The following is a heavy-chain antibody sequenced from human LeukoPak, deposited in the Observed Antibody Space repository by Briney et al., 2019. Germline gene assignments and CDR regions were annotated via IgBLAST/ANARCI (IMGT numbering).Heavy chain of an antibody. J-gene: IGHJ4*02. CDR2: INHSGST. CDR1: GGSFSGYY. D-gene: IGHD5-18*01. CDR3: ARAYSNYPFDY. Sequence: SETLSLTCAVYGGSFSGYYWSWIRQPPGKGLEWIGGINHSGSTNYNPSLKSRVTISVDTSKNQFSLKLSSVTAADTAVYYCARAYSNYPFDYWGQGTLVTVSS. V-gene: IGHV4-34*01.